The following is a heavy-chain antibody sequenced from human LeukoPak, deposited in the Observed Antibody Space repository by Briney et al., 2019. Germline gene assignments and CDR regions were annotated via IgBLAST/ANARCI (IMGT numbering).Heavy chain of an antibody. CDR2: IYHSGST. V-gene: IGHV4-4*02. Sequence: SGTLSLTCAVSGGSISRSNWWSWVRQPPGKGLEWIGEIYHSGSTNYNPSLKSRVTISVDKSKNQFSLNLSSVTAADTAVYYCASTDYNWNYYYWGQGTLVTVSS. J-gene: IGHJ4*02. D-gene: IGHD1-20*01. CDR1: GGSISRSNW. CDR3: ASTDYNWNYYY.